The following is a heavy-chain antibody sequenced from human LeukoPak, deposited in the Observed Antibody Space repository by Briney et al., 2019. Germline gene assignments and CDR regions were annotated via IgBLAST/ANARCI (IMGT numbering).Heavy chain of an antibody. CDR3: AKNAMVQPNWFDP. Sequence: GGSLRLSCAASGFTLSSYGMHWVRQAPGKGLEWVAFIRYDESNIYYTDSVKGRFTISRDTSKNTLFLQMNSLRAEDTAVYYCAKNAMVQPNWFDPWGQGTLVTVSS. CDR2: IRYDESNI. D-gene: IGHD5-18*01. J-gene: IGHJ5*02. V-gene: IGHV3-30*02. CDR1: GFTLSSYG.